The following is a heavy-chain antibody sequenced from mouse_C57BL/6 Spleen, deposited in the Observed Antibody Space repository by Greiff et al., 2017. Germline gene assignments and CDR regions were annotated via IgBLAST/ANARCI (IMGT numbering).Heavy chain of an antibody. CDR1: GYTFTSYW. V-gene: IGHV1-53*01. CDR3: AREGIYYGAMDY. J-gene: IGHJ4*01. CDR2: INPSNGGT. Sequence: QVQLQQPGTELVKPGASVKLSCKASGYTFTSYWMHWVKQRPGQGLEWIGNINPSNGGTNYNEKFKSKATLAVDKSSSTAYMQLSSLTSEDSAVYYCAREGIYYGAMDYWGQGTSVTVSS. D-gene: IGHD2-1*01.